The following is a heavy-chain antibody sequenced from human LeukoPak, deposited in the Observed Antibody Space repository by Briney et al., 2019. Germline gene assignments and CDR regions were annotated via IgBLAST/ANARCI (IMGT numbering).Heavy chain of an antibody. Sequence: ASVKVSCTASGYTFTDNYIHWVRQAPGQGLEWMGWVKGYNGNTKYEQNFEGRLTMTRDTSINTAYLELSGLVSSDTAIYYCMREGSPKSFHLWGQGTLVAVSS. D-gene: IGHD6-6*01. CDR1: GYTFTDNY. V-gene: IGHV1-2*02. J-gene: IGHJ3*01. CDR2: VKGYNGNT. CDR3: MREGSPKSFHL.